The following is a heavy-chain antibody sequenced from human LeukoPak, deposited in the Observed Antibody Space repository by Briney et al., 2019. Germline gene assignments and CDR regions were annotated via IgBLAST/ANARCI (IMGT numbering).Heavy chain of an antibody. D-gene: IGHD3-3*01. Sequence: GGSLRLSCAASGFIFTNYFMSWVRQAPGKGLEWVASIKHDGSEKYYVDSVRGRFTTSRDNTMNSLYLQMSSLRAEDTAVYYCATDRGWRTSGYYLYYFEYWGQGTLVTYSS. CDR3: ATDRGWRTSGYYLYYFEY. J-gene: IGHJ4*02. V-gene: IGHV3-7*01. CDR2: IKHDGSEK. CDR1: GFIFTNYF.